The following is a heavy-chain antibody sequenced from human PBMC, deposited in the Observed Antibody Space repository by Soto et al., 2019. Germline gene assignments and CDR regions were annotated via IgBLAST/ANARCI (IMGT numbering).Heavy chain of an antibody. CDR2: VSTNGAT. J-gene: IGHJ6*02. CDR3: ARADYEILTGSYAMDV. D-gene: IGHD3-9*01. Sequence: SETLSLTCTVSDDFISSYYWNWIRQPAGKGLEWIGRVSTNGATNYNPSLGSRVTMSVDTSKNQFSLKLTSVTAADTAVYFCARADYEILTGSYAMDVWGQGTTVTVSS. CDR1: DDFISSYY. V-gene: IGHV4-4*07.